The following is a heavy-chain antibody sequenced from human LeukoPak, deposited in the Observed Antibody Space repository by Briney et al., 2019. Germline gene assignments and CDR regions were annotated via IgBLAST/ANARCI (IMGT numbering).Heavy chain of an antibody. CDR3: ARHTALGSPLHY. D-gene: IGHD5-18*01. CDR1: GGSISSSAYY. CDR2: IYYTGST. Sequence: SETLSLTCTVFGGSISSSAYYWGWIRQPPGKGLEWIGSIYYTGSTYYNPSLKTRVTISVDTSKNQFSLKLSSVTAADTAVYYCARHTALGSPLHYWGQGTLVTVSS. V-gene: IGHV4-39*01. J-gene: IGHJ4*02.